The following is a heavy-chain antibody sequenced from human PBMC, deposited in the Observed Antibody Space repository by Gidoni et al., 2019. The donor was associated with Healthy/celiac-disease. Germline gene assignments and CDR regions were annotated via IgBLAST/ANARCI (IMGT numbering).Heavy chain of an antibody. J-gene: IGHJ3*02. CDR3: ARPVSGSYFGAFDI. CDR1: GGSISSSSYY. D-gene: IGHD1-26*01. V-gene: IGHV4-39*01. Sequence: QLQLQESGPGLVKPSETLSLTCTVSGGSISSSSYYWGWIRQPPGKGLEWIGSIYYSGSTYYNPSLKSRVTISVDTSKNQFSLKLSSVTAADTAVYYCARPVSGSYFGAFDIWGQGTMVTVSS. CDR2: IYYSGST.